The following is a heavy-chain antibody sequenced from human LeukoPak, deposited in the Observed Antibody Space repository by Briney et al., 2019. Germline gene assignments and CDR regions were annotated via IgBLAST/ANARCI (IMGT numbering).Heavy chain of an antibody. CDR2: ISTSGRT. D-gene: IGHD1-26*01. CDR1: AGSISDYY. J-gene: IGHJ4*02. CDR3: ARHAVEATAFDN. V-gene: IGHV4-4*09. Sequence: PSETLSLTCTVSAGSISDYYWSWIRRSPGKGLEWIGYISTSGRTNNNPSLMSRVTMSLDTSKNQFSLKLNSVTAADTAVYYCARHAVEATAFDNWGQETLVSVSS.